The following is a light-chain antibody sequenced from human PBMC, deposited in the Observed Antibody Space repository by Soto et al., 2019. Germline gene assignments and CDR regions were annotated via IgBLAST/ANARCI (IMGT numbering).Light chain of an antibody. CDR3: SSYISTSILNV. CDR1: SSDVGGYDY. V-gene: IGLV2-14*03. J-gene: IGLJ1*01. Sequence: QSALTQAASVSGSPGQSITISCTGTSSDVGGYDYVSWYQQHPGKAPKLIIYDVSNRPSGVSNRFSGSKSGNTASLTISGLLAEDEADYYCSSYISTSILNVFGTGTKVTVL. CDR2: DVS.